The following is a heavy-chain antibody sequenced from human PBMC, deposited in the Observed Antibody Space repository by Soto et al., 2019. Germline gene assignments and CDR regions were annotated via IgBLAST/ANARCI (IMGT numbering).Heavy chain of an antibody. Sequence: GGSLRLSCAASGFTFSSYGMHWVRQAPGKGLEWVAVIWYDGSNKYYADSVKGRFTISRDNSKNTLYLQMNSLRAEDTAVYYCARDLSSGWAFDYWGQGTLVTVSS. D-gene: IGHD6-19*01. CDR2: IWYDGSNK. J-gene: IGHJ4*02. CDR3: ARDLSSGWAFDY. CDR1: GFTFSSYG. V-gene: IGHV3-33*01.